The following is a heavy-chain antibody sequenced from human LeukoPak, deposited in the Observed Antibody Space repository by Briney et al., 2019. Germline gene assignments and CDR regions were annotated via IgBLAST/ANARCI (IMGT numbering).Heavy chain of an antibody. D-gene: IGHD3-10*01. Sequence: PGGSLRLSCAASGFTFSSYSMNWVRQAPGKGLEWVSSISSRSTYIYYADSLKGRFTISRDNAKNSLYLQMNSLRPEDTAVYYCAARDSYGSGSYPIDYWGQGTLVTVSS. J-gene: IGHJ4*02. CDR1: GFTFSSYS. CDR3: AARDSYGSGSYPIDY. CDR2: ISSRSTYI. V-gene: IGHV3-21*01.